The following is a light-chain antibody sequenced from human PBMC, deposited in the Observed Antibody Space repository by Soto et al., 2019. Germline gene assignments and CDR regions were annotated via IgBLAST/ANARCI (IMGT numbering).Light chain of an antibody. V-gene: IGKV3-15*01. CDR3: QHYSSWPT. CDR1: QSVSTN. Sequence: EIVMTQSPGTLSVSPGEGATLSCRASQSVSTNLAWYQQKPGQAPRLLIYGASTRATVIPARFSGSGSGTEFTLTISGLQSEDSAFYYCQHYSSWPTFGPGTKVDIK. CDR2: GAS. J-gene: IGKJ3*01.